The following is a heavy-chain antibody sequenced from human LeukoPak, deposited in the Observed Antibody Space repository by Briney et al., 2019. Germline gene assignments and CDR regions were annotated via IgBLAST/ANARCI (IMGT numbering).Heavy chain of an antibody. Sequence: PGGSLRLSCAASGFTFDDYGMSWVRQAPGKGLEWVSGINWNGGSTGYADSVKGRFTISRDNAKNTLYLQMNSLRAEDTALYYCARDREWFGDHSYYMDVWAKGTTVTVSS. V-gene: IGHV3-20*04. J-gene: IGHJ6*03. CDR1: GFTFDDYG. CDR2: INWNGGST. D-gene: IGHD3-10*01. CDR3: ARDREWFGDHSYYMDV.